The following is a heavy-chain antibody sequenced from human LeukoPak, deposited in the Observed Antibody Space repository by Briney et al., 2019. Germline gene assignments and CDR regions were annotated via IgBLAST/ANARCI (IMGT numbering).Heavy chain of an antibody. CDR2: ISYDGSNK. Sequence: PGGSLRLSCAASGFTFSSYAMHWVRQAPGKGLEWVAVISYDGSNKYYADSVKGRFTISRDNAKNSLYLQMNSLRAEDTAMYFCARGLYGYNYWEFWGQGTLVTVSS. V-gene: IGHV3-30*04. CDR3: ARGLYGYNYWEF. J-gene: IGHJ4*02. CDR1: GFTFSSYA. D-gene: IGHD5-24*01.